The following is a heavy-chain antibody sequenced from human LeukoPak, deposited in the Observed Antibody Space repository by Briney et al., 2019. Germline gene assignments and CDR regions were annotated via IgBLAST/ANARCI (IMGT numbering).Heavy chain of an antibody. Sequence: GGSLRLSCAASGFSFSSYSMTWVRQAPGKGPEWVSSISSSRGYIYYADSVKGRFTISRDNAKNSLYLQMNSLRAEDTAVYYCARSNDFWSGYYDNYYYGMDVWGQGTTVTVSS. V-gene: IGHV3-21*01. CDR3: ARSNDFWSGYYDNYYYGMDV. D-gene: IGHD3-3*01. CDR2: ISSSRGYI. CDR1: GFSFSSYS. J-gene: IGHJ6*02.